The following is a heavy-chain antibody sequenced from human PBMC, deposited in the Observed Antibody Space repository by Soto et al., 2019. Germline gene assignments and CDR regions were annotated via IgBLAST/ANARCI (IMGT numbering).Heavy chain of an antibody. Sequence: SEALSLTCTVSGGSISRYYWSWIRQPPGKGLEWIGYIYYSGSTNYNPSLKSRVTISVDTSKNQFSLKLSSVTAADTAVYYCARANYDLWSGYYFHFDYWGQGTLVTVSS. CDR3: ARANYDLWSGYYFHFDY. CDR1: GGSISRYY. J-gene: IGHJ4*02. D-gene: IGHD3-3*01. CDR2: IYYSGST. V-gene: IGHV4-59*01.